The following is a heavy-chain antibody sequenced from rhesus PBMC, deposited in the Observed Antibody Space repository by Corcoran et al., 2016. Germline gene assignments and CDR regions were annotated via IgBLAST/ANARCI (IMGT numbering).Heavy chain of an antibody. CDR2: IDGNSSRT. CDR1: GGSVSGYCH. Sequence: QVQLQESGPGLVKPSETLSLTCAVSGGSVSGYCHWNWIRQPPGKGLEWIGNIDGNSSRTYYLPALKVRLTISKDTSKNQFCLNLSSVTAADTAVYYCARESTTGNFDYWGQGVLVTVSS. D-gene: IGHD1-44*01. J-gene: IGHJ4*01. CDR3: ARESTTGNFDY. V-gene: IGHV4S9*01.